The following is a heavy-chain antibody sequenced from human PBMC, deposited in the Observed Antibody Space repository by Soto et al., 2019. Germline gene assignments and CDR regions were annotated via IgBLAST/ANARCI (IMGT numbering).Heavy chain of an antibody. CDR2: INHSGST. CDR3: ASSPPKRQRTDCTNGVCYTEGRYYYYCYGMDV. J-gene: IGHJ6*02. V-gene: IGHV4-34*01. CDR1: GGSFSGYY. D-gene: IGHD2-8*01. Sequence: PSETLSLTCAVYGGSFSGYYWSWIRQPPGKGLEWIGEINHSGSTNYNPSLKSRVTISVDTSKNQFSLKLSSVTAADTAVYYCASSPPKRQRTDCTNGVCYTEGRYYYYCYGMDVWGQGTTVTVSS.